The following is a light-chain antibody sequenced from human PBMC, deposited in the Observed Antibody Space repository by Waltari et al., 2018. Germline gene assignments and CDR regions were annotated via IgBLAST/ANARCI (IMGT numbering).Light chain of an antibody. V-gene: IGLV2-23*03. CDR1: NSTVGSYNL. Sequence: QSALTQPASVSGSPGQSITISCTGFNSTVGSYNLVSWYQNHPGKPPKLLIYEGNRRPSGVSNRFSGSKSDNTASLTLSGLQAEDEADYYCCSNVGSSVFFGGGTKLTVL. J-gene: IGLJ2*01. CDR2: EGN. CDR3: CSNVGSSVF.